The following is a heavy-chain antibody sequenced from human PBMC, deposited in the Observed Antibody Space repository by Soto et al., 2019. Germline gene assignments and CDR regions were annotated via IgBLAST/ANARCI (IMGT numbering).Heavy chain of an antibody. D-gene: IGHD6-13*01. Sequence: PGGALRLSCSASGVTVSSYAMHWVRQAPGKGLEYVSAISRNGGSTYYADSVKGRFTISRDNSKNTLYLQMSSLRAEDPAVYYCVKGDSSWSPFDYWGQGTLVTVSS. CDR1: GVTVSSYA. J-gene: IGHJ4*02. CDR3: VKGDSSWSPFDY. CDR2: ISRNGGST. V-gene: IGHV3-64D*06.